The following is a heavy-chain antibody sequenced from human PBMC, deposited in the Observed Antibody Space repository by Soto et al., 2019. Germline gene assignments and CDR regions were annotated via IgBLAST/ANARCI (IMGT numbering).Heavy chain of an antibody. CDR2: IKQDGSEK. D-gene: IGHD3-16*02. CDR3: ARDTKYDYIWGSYRYDY. CDR1: GFTFSSYW. V-gene: IGHV3-7*01. J-gene: IGHJ4*02. Sequence: EVQLVESGGGLVQPGGSLRLSCAASGFTFSSYWMSWVRQAPGKGLEWVANIKQDGSEKYYVYSVKGRFTISRDNAKNSLYLQMNSLRAEDTAVYYCARDTKYDYIWGSYRYDYWGQGTLVTVSS.